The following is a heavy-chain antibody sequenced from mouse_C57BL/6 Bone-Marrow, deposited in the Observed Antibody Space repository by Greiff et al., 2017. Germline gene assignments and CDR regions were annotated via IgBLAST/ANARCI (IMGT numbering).Heavy chain of an antibody. Sequence: VKLVESGAELMKPGASVKLSCKATGYTFTGYWIEWVKTRPGPGLEWIGEILPGSGSPNYNEKLQGKATFSADTSSNTAYMQLSSLTTEDTSIYYCARGRDLEGYWGQGTTLTVSA. V-gene: IGHV1-9*01. D-gene: IGHD3-3*01. CDR2: ILPGSGSP. CDR1: GYTFTGYW. J-gene: IGHJ2*01. CDR3: ARGRDLEGY.